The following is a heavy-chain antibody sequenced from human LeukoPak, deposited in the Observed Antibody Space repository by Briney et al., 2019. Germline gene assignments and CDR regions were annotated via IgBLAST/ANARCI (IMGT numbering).Heavy chain of an antibody. CDR1: GFTFSNSA. Sequence: GGSLRLSCAASGFTFSNSAMSWVRQAPGKGLEWVSSISGSGSGGSTYYADPVKGRFTISRDNSKNTLYLQMNSLRAEDTAVYYCARVDWGAGYNFDYWGQGTLVTVSS. CDR2: ISGSGSGGST. CDR3: ARVDWGAGYNFDY. V-gene: IGHV3-23*01. J-gene: IGHJ4*02. D-gene: IGHD3-16*01.